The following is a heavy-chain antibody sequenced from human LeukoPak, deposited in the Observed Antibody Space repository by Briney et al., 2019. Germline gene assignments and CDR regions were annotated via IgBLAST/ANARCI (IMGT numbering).Heavy chain of an antibody. D-gene: IGHD5-18*01. Sequence: PGGSLRLSCAASGFTFSSYAMHWVRQAPGKGLEWVAVISYDGSNKYYADSVKGRFTISRDNSKNTLYLQMNSLRAEDTAVYYCQGRAMVTNDYWGQRTLVTVSS. CDR3: QGRAMVTNDY. J-gene: IGHJ4*02. V-gene: IGHV3-30-3*01. CDR1: GFTFSSYA. CDR2: ISYDGSNK.